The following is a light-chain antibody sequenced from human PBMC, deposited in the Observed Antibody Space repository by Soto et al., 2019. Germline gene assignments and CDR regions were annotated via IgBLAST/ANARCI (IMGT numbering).Light chain of an antibody. CDR1: VSVSSR. V-gene: IGKV3-11*01. CDR2: DIS. Sequence: IVLTQSPVTLSLSPWGRAALSCRASVSVSSRLAWYQQKPGQAPKLLIYDISKRATGIPARFSGSGSGTDFTLTITSLEPEDFAVYYCQQRDYWQVTFGQGTRLEIK. J-gene: IGKJ5*01. CDR3: QQRDYWQVT.